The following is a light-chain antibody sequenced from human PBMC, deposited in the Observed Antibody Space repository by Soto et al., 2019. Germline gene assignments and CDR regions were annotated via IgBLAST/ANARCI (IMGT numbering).Light chain of an antibody. V-gene: IGLV1-44*01. Sequence: QSVLTQPPSASGTPGQRVIISCSGSSSNIGSNIVNWYQQLPGTAPKLLIYSNNQRPSGVPDRFSGFKSGTSASLAISGLQSDDEADYYCAAWNDGLNAYVFGTGTKVTVL. CDR1: SSNIGSNI. CDR2: SNN. J-gene: IGLJ1*01. CDR3: AAWNDGLNAYV.